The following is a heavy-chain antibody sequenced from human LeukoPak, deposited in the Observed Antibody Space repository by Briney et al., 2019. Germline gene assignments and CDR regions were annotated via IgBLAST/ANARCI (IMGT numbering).Heavy chain of an antibody. CDR3: ARGLGYSSSPFDY. J-gene: IGHJ4*02. D-gene: IGHD6-13*01. CDR1: GGSISSGGYY. Sequence: SETLSLTCTVSGGSISSGGYYWSWIRQHPGKGLEWIGYIYYSGSTNYNPSLKSRVTISVDTSKNQFSLKLSSVTAADTAVYYCARGLGYSSSPFDYWGQGTLVTVSS. CDR2: IYYSGST. V-gene: IGHV4-31*03.